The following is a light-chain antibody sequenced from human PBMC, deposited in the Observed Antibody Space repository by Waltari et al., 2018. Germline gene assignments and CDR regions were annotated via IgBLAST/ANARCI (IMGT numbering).Light chain of an antibody. J-gene: IGLJ2*01. Sequence: QSVLTQPPSASGTPGQRVTIPCSGSRSNIGSPYVYWSQPPPGTAPKLLIYTDNQRPSGVPDRFSGSKSGTSASLAISGLRSEDEGDYYCAAWDDSLSGHVVFGGGTKLTVL. CDR3: AAWDDSLSGHVV. V-gene: IGLV1-47*02. CDR1: RSNIGSPY. CDR2: TDN.